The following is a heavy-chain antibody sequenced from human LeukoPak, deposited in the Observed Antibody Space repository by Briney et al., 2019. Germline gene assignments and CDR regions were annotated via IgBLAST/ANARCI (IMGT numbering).Heavy chain of an antibody. J-gene: IGHJ4*02. CDR3: ARGEGRDGYKGFDY. D-gene: IGHD5-24*01. Sequence: SETLSLVCSVAGGSIGSNCWGWVRQPPGEGREWGGYINYRGSTNYNPPLKRRVTISVDTSKNQFSLKLSSVTAADTAAYYCARGEGRDGYKGFDYWGQGTLVTVSS. CDR1: GGSIGSNC. V-gene: IGHV4-59*01. CDR2: INYRGST.